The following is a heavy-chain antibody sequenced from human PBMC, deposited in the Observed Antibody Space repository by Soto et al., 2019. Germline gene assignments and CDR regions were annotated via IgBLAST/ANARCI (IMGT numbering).Heavy chain of an antibody. Sequence: QVQLVESGGGVVQPGRSLRLSCAASGFTFSSYAMHWVRQAPGKGLEWVAVISYDGSNKYYADSVKGRFTISRDNSKNTLDLQMNSLRAEDTAVYYCARDKDRWEQQLVLSGYWGQGTLVTVSS. V-gene: IGHV3-30-3*01. CDR2: ISYDGSNK. J-gene: IGHJ4*02. CDR1: GFTFSSYA. CDR3: ARDKDRWEQQLVLSGY. D-gene: IGHD6-13*01.